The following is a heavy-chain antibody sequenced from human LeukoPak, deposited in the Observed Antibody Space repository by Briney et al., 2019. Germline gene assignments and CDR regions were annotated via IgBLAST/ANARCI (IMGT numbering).Heavy chain of an antibody. J-gene: IGHJ4*02. Sequence: GGSLRLSCAASGFTFSSYEMNWVRQAPGKGLEWVSYISSSGSTIYYADSVKGRFTISRDNAKNSLYLQMNSRRAEDTAVYCCARDLNRGPAAIYDYWGQGTLVTVSS. CDR2: ISSSGSTI. V-gene: IGHV3-48*03. D-gene: IGHD2-2*02. CDR3: ARDLNRGPAAIYDY. CDR1: GFTFSSYE.